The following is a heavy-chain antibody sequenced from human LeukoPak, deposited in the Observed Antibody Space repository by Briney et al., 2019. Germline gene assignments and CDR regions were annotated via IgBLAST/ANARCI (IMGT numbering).Heavy chain of an antibody. Sequence: TASETLSLTCTVSGGSISSYYWSWIRQPAGKGLEWIGRIYTSGSTNYNPSLKSRVTMSVDTSKNQFSLKLSSVTAADTAVYYCARDGSYYYGSGSYYRDWGQGTLVTVSS. V-gene: IGHV4-4*07. CDR2: IYTSGST. CDR3: ARDGSYYYGSGSYYRD. D-gene: IGHD3-10*01. J-gene: IGHJ4*02. CDR1: GGSISSYY.